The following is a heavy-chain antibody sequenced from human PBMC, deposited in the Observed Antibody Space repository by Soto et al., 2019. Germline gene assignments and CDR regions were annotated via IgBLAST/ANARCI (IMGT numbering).Heavy chain of an antibody. CDR1: GGSISSYY. CDR2: TYYSGST. CDR3: ASLSGSSPTADY. V-gene: IGHV4-59*01. Sequence: KPSETLSLTCTVSGGSISSYYWSWIRQPPGKGLEWIGYTYYSGSTNYNPSLKSRVTISVDTSKNQFSLKLSSVTAADTAVYYCASLSGSSPTADYWGQGTLVTVSS. D-gene: IGHD1-26*01. J-gene: IGHJ4*02.